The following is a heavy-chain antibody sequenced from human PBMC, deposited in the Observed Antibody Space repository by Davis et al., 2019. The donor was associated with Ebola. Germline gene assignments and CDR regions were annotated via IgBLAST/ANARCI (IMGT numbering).Heavy chain of an antibody. J-gene: IGHJ3*01. Sequence: GESLKISCAASGFTFSSYWMHWVRLAPGKGLVWVSRINSDGSTTTYADSVKGRFTISRDNAKNSLFLQMNNLRDEDTAVYYCVRGRDIVVVTATPCFGFWGQGTMVTVSS. V-gene: IGHV3-74*01. D-gene: IGHD2-21*02. CDR3: VRGRDIVVVTATPCFGF. CDR2: INSDGSTT. CDR1: GFTFSSYW.